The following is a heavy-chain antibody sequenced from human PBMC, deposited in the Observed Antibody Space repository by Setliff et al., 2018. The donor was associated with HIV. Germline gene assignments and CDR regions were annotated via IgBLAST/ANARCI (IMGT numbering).Heavy chain of an antibody. CDR2: VYSTGST. CDR1: GASINSYY. CDR3: ARVATGPESFDI. Sequence: SETLSLTCTVSGASINSYYWTWVRQPPGKGLEWIGYVYSTGSTNAKSSLKSRVTISVDTSKNQFSLKLSSVTAADTAVYYCARVATGPESFDIWGQGTMVTVSS. V-gene: IGHV4-59*01. D-gene: IGHD3-9*01. J-gene: IGHJ3*02.